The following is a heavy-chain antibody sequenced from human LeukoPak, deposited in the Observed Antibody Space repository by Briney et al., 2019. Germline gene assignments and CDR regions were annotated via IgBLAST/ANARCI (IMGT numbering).Heavy chain of an antibody. J-gene: IGHJ4*02. CDR2: ISSSSTYI. V-gene: IGHV3-21*01. D-gene: IGHD2-15*01. CDR3: ARERSPKCSGGSCYLDC. CDR1: GFTFSTYT. Sequence: PGGSLRLSCAASGFTFSTYTLSWVRQAPGKGLEGVSSISSSSTYIYYADSVKGRFTISRDNAKSSLYLQMNSLRAEDTAVYYCARERSPKCSGGSCYLDCWGQGTLVTVSS.